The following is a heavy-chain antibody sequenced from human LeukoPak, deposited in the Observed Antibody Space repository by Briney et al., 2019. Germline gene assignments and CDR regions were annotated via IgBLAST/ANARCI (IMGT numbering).Heavy chain of an antibody. CDR3: AKDSSGWSLDY. CDR2: ISGSGSST. D-gene: IGHD6-19*01. V-gene: IGHV3-23*01. J-gene: IGHJ4*02. CDR1: GFTFSSYA. Sequence: GGSLRVSCAASGFTFSSYAMSWVRQAPGKGLEWVSAISGSGSSTYYADSVKGRFTISRDNSKNTLYLQMNSLRAEDTAVYYCAKDSSGWSLDYWGQGTLVTVSS.